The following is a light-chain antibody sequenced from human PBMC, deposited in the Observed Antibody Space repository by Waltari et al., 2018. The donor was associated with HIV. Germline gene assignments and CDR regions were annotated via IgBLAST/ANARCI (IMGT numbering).Light chain of an antibody. J-gene: IGKJ3*01. CDR1: QVIGND. CDR2: AAS. V-gene: IGKV1-6*02. Sequence: AIQMTQSPSSLSASVGDRVTITCRASQVIGNDLGWYQQKPGQAPKALIYAASSLQTGIPSRFSGSRSGTDFTLTISSLQTEDSATYYCQQSYSTPLTFGPGTKVDIK. CDR3: QQSYSTPLT.